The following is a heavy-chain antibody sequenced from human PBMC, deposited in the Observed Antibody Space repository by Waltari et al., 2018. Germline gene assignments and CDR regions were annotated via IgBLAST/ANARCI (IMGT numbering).Heavy chain of an antibody. CDR2: IIPILNRT. CDR1: GGTFNNDA. V-gene: IGHV1-69*04. Sequence: QVQLVQSGAEVKKPGSSVKVSCKASGGTFNNDAISWVRQAPGQGLEWMGRIIPILNRTNYAQRFQGRVTMTADKATTTAYMELSSLSSADTAVYYCARARGELADFDFWGQGTQVTVSS. D-gene: IGHD3-10*01. J-gene: IGHJ4*02. CDR3: ARARGELADFDF.